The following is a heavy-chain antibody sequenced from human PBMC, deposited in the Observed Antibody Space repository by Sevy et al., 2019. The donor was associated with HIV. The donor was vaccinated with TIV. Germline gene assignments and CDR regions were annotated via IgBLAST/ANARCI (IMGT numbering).Heavy chain of an antibody. CDR3: ARHVDMTTLIGGLYYFDS. Sequence: GESLKISCKASGYKFTTYWIGWARQMPGKGLEWMGMIYPGDADTGYSPSFQGQVTISADTAINTAYLQWSSLNASDTDMYVCARHVDMTTLIGGLYYFDSWGQGTLVTVSS. D-gene: IGHD4-4*01. CDR2: IYPGDADT. J-gene: IGHJ4*02. V-gene: IGHV5-51*01. CDR1: GYKFTTYW.